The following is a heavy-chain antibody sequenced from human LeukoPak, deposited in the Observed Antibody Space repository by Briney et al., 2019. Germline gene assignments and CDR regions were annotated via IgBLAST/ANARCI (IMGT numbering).Heavy chain of an antibody. CDR3: ARDGVAGGFDY. D-gene: IGHD6-19*01. Sequence: KPSETLSLTCTVSGXSIGSYYWNWIRQAPGKGLEWIGYIHYSGSTNHNSSLKSRVTISVDTSKNQYSLKLSSVTAADTAVYYCARDGVAGGFDYWGQGILVTVSS. J-gene: IGHJ4*02. CDR1: GXSIGSYY. V-gene: IGHV4-59*01. CDR2: IHYSGST.